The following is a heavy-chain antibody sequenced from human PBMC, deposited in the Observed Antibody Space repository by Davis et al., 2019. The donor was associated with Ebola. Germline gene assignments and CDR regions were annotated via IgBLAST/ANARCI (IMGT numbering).Heavy chain of an antibody. V-gene: IGHV3-23*01. CDR3: AKHPEVVVGDYFDY. CDR2: ISGSGGST. Sequence: LSLTCAASGFTFSSYAMSWVRQAPGKGLEWVSAISGSGGSTYYADSVKGRFTISRDNSKNTLYLQMNSLRAEDTAVYYCAKHPEVVVGDYFDYWGQGTLVTVSS. CDR1: GFTFSSYA. J-gene: IGHJ4*02. D-gene: IGHD2-15*01.